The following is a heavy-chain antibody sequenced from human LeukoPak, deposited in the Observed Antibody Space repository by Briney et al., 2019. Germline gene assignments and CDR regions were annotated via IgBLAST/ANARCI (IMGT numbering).Heavy chain of an antibody. CDR2: INHSGST. CDR1: GGSFSGYY. Sequence: KPSETLSLTCAVYGGSFSGYYWSWIRQPPGKGLEWIGEINHSGSTNYNPSLKSRVTISVDTSKNQFSLKLSSVTAADTAVYYCARVSQLLYRGHNWFDPWGQGTLVTVSS. CDR3: ARVSQLLYRGHNWFDP. J-gene: IGHJ5*02. V-gene: IGHV4-34*01. D-gene: IGHD2-2*02.